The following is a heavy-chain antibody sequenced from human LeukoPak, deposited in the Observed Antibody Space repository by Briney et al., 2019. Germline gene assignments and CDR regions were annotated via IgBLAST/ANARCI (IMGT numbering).Heavy chain of an antibody. Sequence: SETLSLTCAVYGGSFSGYYWSWIRQPPGKGLEWIGEINHSGSTNYNPSLKSRVTISVDTSKNQFSLKLSSVTAADTAVYYCARRTTGWFGDDNWFDPWGQGTLVTVSS. CDR1: GGSFSGYY. J-gene: IGHJ5*02. D-gene: IGHD3-10*01. CDR3: ARRTTGWFGDDNWFDP. CDR2: INHSGST. V-gene: IGHV4-34*01.